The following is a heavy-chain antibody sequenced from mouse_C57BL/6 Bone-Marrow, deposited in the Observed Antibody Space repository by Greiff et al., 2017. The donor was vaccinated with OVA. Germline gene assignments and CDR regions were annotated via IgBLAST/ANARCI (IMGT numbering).Heavy chain of an antibody. CDR3: ARGPVIFAY. D-gene: IGHD1-1*01. Sequence: VQLQQSGPELVKPGASVKISCKASGYTFTDYYMNWVKQSHGKSLEWIGDINPNNGGTSYNQKFKGKATLTVDKSSSTADMERRSLTSEDSAVYYCARGPVIFAYWGQGTLVTVSA. J-gene: IGHJ3*01. V-gene: IGHV1-26*01. CDR2: INPNNGGT. CDR1: GYTFTDYY.